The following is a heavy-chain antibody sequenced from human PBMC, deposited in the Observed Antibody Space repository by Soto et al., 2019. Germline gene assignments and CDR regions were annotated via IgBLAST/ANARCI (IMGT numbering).Heavy chain of an antibody. CDR3: AKMSGSQYVPPDY. J-gene: IGHJ4*02. Sequence: HGESLKISCKGSGYSFTSYWIGWVGQMPGKGLEWMGIIYPGDSDTRYSPSFQGQVTISADKSISTAYLQWSSLKASDTAMYYCAKMSGSQYVPPDYWGQGTLVTVSS. D-gene: IGHD3-3*01. V-gene: IGHV5-51*01. CDR2: IYPGDSDT. CDR1: GYSFTSYW.